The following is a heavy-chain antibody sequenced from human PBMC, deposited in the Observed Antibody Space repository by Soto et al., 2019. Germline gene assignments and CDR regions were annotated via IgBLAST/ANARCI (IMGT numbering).Heavy chain of an antibody. CDR2: IRSKANSYAT. V-gene: IGHV3-73*01. Sequence: PGGSLRLSCAASGFTFSGSAMHWVRRASGKVLEWVGRIRSKANSYATAYAASVKGRFTISRDDSKNTAYLQMNSLKTEDTAVYYCTRLGERQYPGVVYYYYYYGMDVWGQGTTVTVSS. CDR3: TRLGERQYPGVVYYYYYYGMDV. CDR1: GFTFSGSA. J-gene: IGHJ6*02. D-gene: IGHD2-8*02.